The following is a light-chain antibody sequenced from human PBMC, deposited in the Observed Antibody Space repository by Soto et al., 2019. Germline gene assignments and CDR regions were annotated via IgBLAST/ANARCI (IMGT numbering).Light chain of an antibody. Sequence: DIVMTQSPDSLDVSLGERATINCESSQSVLYSSNNKNYLAWYQQKPGQPLRLLIYWASTRGSGVPDRFNGSGSETDFTLTISSLQAEDVAVYHCQQYYTTPSPTFGGGTKVEIK. J-gene: IGKJ4*01. CDR1: QSVLYSSNNKNY. CDR3: QQYYTTPSPT. CDR2: WAS. V-gene: IGKV4-1*01.